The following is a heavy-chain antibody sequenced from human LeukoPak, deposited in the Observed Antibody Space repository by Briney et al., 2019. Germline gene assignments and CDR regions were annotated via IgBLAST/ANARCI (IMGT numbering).Heavy chain of an antibody. D-gene: IGHD3-22*01. V-gene: IGHV4-39*07. CDR1: GGSISSSSYY. J-gene: IGHJ4*02. CDR3: ARGDSSGYYPWDY. Sequence: KTSETLSLTCTVSGGSISSSSYYWGWIRQPPGKGLEWIGSIYYSGSTYYNPSLKSRVTISVDTSKNQFSLKLSSVTAADTAVYYCARGDSSGYYPWDYWGQGTLVTVSS. CDR2: IYYSGST.